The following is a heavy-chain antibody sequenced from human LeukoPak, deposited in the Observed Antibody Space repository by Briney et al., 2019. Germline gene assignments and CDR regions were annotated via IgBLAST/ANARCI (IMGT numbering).Heavy chain of an antibody. D-gene: IGHD3-10*01. CDR3: ARAPRMVLGVAPPYFDY. V-gene: IGHV4-39*01. CDR2: IYYSGST. J-gene: IGHJ4*02. Sequence: SETLSLTCTVSGGSISSSSYYWGWVRQPPGKGLEWIGSIYYSGSTYYNPSLKSRVTISVHTSKSQFSLKLSSVTAADTAVYYCARAPRMVLGVAPPYFDYWGQGTLVTVS. CDR1: GGSISSSSYY.